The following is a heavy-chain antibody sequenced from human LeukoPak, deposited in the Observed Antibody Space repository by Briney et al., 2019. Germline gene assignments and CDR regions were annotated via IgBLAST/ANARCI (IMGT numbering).Heavy chain of an antibody. Sequence: GESLKISCKGSGYSFTIYWIGWVRQMPGKGLEWMGIIYPGDSDTRYSPSFEGQVTISADKSINTVYLQWNSLRASDTAMYYCARQRGYRMTKDGFDVWGQGTMITVSS. CDR2: IYPGDSDT. J-gene: IGHJ3*01. V-gene: IGHV5-51*01. CDR1: GYSFTIYW. CDR3: ARQRGYRMTKDGFDV. D-gene: IGHD2-2*03.